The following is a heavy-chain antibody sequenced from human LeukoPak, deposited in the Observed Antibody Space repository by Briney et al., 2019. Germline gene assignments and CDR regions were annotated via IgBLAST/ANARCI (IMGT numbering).Heavy chain of an antibody. CDR1: GGSFSGYY. J-gene: IGHJ4*02. Sequence: PSETLSLTCAVYGGSFSGYYWSWIRQPPGKGLEWIGGIYYSGSTYYNPSLKSRVTISVDTSKNQFSLKLSSVTAADTAVYYCARVHGGFDYWGQGTLVTVSS. V-gene: IGHV4-34*01. CDR3: ARVHGGFDY. CDR2: IYYSGST.